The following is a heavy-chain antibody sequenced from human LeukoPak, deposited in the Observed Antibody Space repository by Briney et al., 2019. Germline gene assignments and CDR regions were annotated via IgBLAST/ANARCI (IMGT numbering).Heavy chain of an antibody. CDR1: GLTFSHYG. D-gene: IGHD5-12*01. J-gene: IGHJ4*02. V-gene: IGHV3-7*01. CDR3: VRKFRGYSGLIDY. CDR2: IKQDGSKN. Sequence: GGSLRLLCAASGLTFSHYGMNWARQARGRGLECVANIKQDGSKNYYVESVKGRFTTSRDNAKNSLYLQMDSLRAEDTAVYFCVRKFRGYSGLIDYWGQGTLVTVSS.